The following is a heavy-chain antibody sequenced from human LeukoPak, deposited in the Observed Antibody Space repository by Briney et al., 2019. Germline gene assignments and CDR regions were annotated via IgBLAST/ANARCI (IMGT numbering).Heavy chain of an antibody. CDR3: ARRLGYCSGGSCYSYLGYYYYMDV. J-gene: IGHJ6*03. D-gene: IGHD2-15*01. V-gene: IGHV4-59*01. CDR2: IYYSGST. CDR1: GGSISSYY. Sequence: SETLSLTCTVSGGSISSYYWSWIRQPPGKGLEWIGYIYYSGSTNYNPSLKSRVTISVDTSKNQFSLKLSSVTAADTAVYYCARRLGYCSGGSCYSYLGYYYYMDVWGKGTTVTVSS.